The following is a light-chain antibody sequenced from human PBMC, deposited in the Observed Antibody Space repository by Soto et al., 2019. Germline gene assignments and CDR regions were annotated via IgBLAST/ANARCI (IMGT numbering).Light chain of an antibody. CDR1: SSNIGAHYD. V-gene: IGLV1-40*01. Sequence: QSVLTQPTSVSLAPGQRVTISCTGSSSNIGAHYDVHWYQQLPGTAPKLLIYGNSNRPSGVPDRFSGSKSGTSASLAITGLQAEDETDYYCQSYDNSLSVYVFGTGTKVTVL. CDR2: GNS. J-gene: IGLJ1*01. CDR3: QSYDNSLSVYV.